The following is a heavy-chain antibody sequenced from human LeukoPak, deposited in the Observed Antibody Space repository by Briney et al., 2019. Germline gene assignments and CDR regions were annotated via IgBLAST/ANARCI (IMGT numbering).Heavy chain of an antibody. CDR3: ARVYYSSSYDYWYFDL. V-gene: IGHV4-59*01. CDR2: NSGST. J-gene: IGHJ2*01. CDR1: DDSITMYY. D-gene: IGHD6-13*01. Sequence: SETLSLTCTVSDDSITMYYWTWIRQPPGKGLEWIGYNSGSTNYNPSLKSRVTISVGTSKKQLSLKLSSVTAADTAVYYCARVYYSSSYDYWYFDLWGRGTLVTVSS.